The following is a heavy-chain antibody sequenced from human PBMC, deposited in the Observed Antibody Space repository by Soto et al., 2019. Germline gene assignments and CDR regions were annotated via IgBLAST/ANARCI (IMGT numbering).Heavy chain of an antibody. V-gene: IGHV3-74*01. D-gene: IGHD3-22*01. J-gene: IGHJ5*02. CDR2: ISNDGTGT. CDR3: VRDQDSRGYSVFNL. CDR1: GFSFSSFF. Sequence: DVQLVESGGGSVQPEGSLRLSCEASGFSFSSFFMHWVRQGPGKGLEWVSRISNDGTGTTYADSVQGRFTVSRDNSKTTVYLQMNRLRPEDTAVYFCVRDQDSRGYSVFNLWGQGTQVTVSS.